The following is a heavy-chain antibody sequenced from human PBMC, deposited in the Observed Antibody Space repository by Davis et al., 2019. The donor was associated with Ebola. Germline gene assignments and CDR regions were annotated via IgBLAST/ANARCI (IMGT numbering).Heavy chain of an antibody. Sequence: SVKVSCKASGGTFSSYAISWVRQAPGQGLEWMGGIIPIFGTANYAQKFQGRVTITRDTSASTAYMELSSLRSEDTAVYYCARDIYGDQPTDYWGQGTLVTVSS. CDR3: ARDIYGDQPTDY. J-gene: IGHJ4*02. CDR2: IIPIFGTA. V-gene: IGHV1-69*05. D-gene: IGHD4-17*01. CDR1: GGTFSSYA.